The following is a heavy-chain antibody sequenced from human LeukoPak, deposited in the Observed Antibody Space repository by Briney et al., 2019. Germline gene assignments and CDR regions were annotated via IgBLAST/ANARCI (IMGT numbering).Heavy chain of an antibody. V-gene: IGHV3-74*01. CDR1: GFTFSTYW. CDR3: VTGHYDSRMYFDL. J-gene: IGHJ2*01. CDR2: IKFDGSLA. Sequence: PGGSLRLSCAASGFTFSTYWIHWVRQAPGKGLVWVSQIKFDGSLASYADSVKGRFTISRDNAKNTVYLQMNSLGTEDTAVYYCVTGHYDSRMYFDLWGRGALVTVSS. D-gene: IGHD3-22*01.